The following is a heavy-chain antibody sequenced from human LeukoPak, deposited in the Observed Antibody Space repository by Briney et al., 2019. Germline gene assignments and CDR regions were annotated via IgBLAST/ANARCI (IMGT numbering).Heavy chain of an antibody. D-gene: IGHD6-19*01. V-gene: IGHV4-59*01. CDR2: IYYSGST. CDR1: GGSISSYY. J-gene: IGHJ4*02. Sequence: SETLSLTCTVSGGSISSYYWSWVRQPPGKGLEWIGHIYYSGSTNYSPSLKSRVTISIDTSKNQFSLKLSSVTAADTAVYYCARDSGSGTYYWGQGTLVTVSS. CDR3: ARDSGSGTYY.